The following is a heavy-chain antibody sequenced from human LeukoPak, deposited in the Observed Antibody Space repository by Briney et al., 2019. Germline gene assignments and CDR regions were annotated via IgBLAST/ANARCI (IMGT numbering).Heavy chain of an antibody. D-gene: IGHD6-13*01. CDR1: GGTFSSYA. CDR3: ARAIRYSSSWEYFDY. V-gene: IGHV1-69*05. J-gene: IGHJ4*02. CDR2: IIPIFGTA. Sequence: GSSVKVSCKTSGGTFSSYAITWVRQAPGQGLEWMGRIIPIFGTANYAQKFQGRVTITTDESTSTAYMELSSLTSEDTAVSYCARAIRYSSSWEYFDYWGQGTLVTVSS.